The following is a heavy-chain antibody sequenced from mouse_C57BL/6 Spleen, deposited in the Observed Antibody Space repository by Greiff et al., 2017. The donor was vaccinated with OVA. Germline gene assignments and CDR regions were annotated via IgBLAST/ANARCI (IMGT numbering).Heavy chain of an antibody. D-gene: IGHD1-2*01. J-gene: IGHJ2*01. CDR3: ARFTTAFDY. CDR2: IYPGSGNT. Sequence: VQLQQSGPELVKPGASVKISCKASGYSFTSYYIHWVKQRPGQGLEWIGWIYPGSGNTKYNEKFKGKATLTADTASSTAYMQLSSLTSEDSAVYYCARFTTAFDYWGQGTTLTVSS. V-gene: IGHV1-66*01. CDR1: GYSFTSYY.